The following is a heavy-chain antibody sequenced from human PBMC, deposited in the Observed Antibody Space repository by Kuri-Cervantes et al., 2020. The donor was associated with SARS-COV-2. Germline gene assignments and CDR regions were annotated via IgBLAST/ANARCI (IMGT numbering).Heavy chain of an antibody. CDR2: MNPNSGNT. CDR3: AREGGGDPLVLGFGVVIHDAFDI. D-gene: IGHD3-3*01. J-gene: IGHJ3*02. CDR1: GYTFPRYY. V-gene: IGHV1-8*02. Sequence: ASVNVSCKASGYTFPRYYMHWVRQATGQGLEWMGWMNPNSGNTGYAQKFQGRVTMTRNTSISTAYMELSSLGSEDTAVYYCAREGGGDPLVLGFGVVIHDAFDIWGKGTMVTVSS.